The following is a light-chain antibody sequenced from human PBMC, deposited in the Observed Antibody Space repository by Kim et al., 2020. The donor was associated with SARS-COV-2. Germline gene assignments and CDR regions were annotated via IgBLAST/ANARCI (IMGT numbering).Light chain of an antibody. V-gene: IGKV3-20*01. Sequence: SPGERATLSGRASQSVTSSYLAWYQQKPGQAPRLLINGASSRATGIPDRFSGSGSGTDFTLTISRLEPEDFAVYYCQQYGSSPQTFGQGTKVDIK. J-gene: IGKJ1*01. CDR2: GAS. CDR3: QQYGSSPQT. CDR1: QSVTSSY.